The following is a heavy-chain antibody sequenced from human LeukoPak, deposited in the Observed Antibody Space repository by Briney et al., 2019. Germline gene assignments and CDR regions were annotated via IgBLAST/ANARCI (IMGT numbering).Heavy chain of an antibody. J-gene: IGHJ4*02. CDR2: INPNSGGT. Sequence: GASVKVSCKASGYTFTGYYMHWVRQAPGQGLEWMGWINPNSGGTNYAQKFQGRVTMTRDTSISTAYMELSRLRSDDTAVYYCAKECDYGNTSHMPCYWGQGTLVTVSS. CDR3: AKECDYGNTSHMPCY. V-gene: IGHV1-2*02. CDR1: GYTFTGYY. D-gene: IGHD4-17*01.